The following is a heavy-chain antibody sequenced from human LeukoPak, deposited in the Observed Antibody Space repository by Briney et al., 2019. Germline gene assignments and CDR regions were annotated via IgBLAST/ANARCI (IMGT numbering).Heavy chain of an antibody. CDR2: ISSSGSTI. CDR3: ARSNDAFDI. V-gene: IGHV3-48*03. D-gene: IGHD5/OR15-5a*01. CDR1: GFTFSSYE. J-gene: IGHJ3*02. Sequence: GGSLRLSCAASGFTFSSYEMNWVRQAPGKGLEWVSYISSSGSTIYYADSVKGRFTVSRDDAKNSLYLQMNSLRAEDTALYYCARSNDAFDIWGQETMVTVSS.